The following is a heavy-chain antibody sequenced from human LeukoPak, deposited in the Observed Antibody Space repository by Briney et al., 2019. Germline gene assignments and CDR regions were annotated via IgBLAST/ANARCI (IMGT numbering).Heavy chain of an antibody. CDR3: ARDAVVFGNNDAFDI. D-gene: IGHD1/OR15-1a*01. CDR1: GDSIRSYY. Sequence: PSETLSLTCTVSGDSIRSYYWSWIRQPAGKGLEWIGRIYTSGSTNYNTSLKSRVTMSVDKSKNQFSLKLSSVTTADTAVYYCARDAVVFGNNDAFDIWGQGTMVTVSS. V-gene: IGHV4-4*07. CDR2: IYTSGST. J-gene: IGHJ3*02.